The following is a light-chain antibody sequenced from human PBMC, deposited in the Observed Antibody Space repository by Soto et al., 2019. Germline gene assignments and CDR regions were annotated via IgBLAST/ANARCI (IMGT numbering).Light chain of an antibody. CDR2: AAS. J-gene: IGKJ4*01. Sequence: QTARTPWRRSGSVGARVTITCRASQSISTYLNWYRQKPGKAPKLLLYAASSMQRVVPSRFSGSVSETEFTLSISSLQPEGFATYFCQQIYSAPLTFGGGTKVDIK. V-gene: IGKV1-39*01. CDR3: QQIYSAPLT. CDR1: QSISTY.